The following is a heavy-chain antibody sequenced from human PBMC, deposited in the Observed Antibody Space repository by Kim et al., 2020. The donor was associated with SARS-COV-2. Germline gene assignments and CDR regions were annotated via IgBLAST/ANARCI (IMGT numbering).Heavy chain of an antibody. D-gene: IGHD3-3*01. CDR3: ARHNWSYFDY. Sequence: SETLSLTCIVSGDSIGTSTYSWGWGWIRQPPGKGLEYIGSRYDSGSTYYNPSLESRVTISVDTSKNQFSLKLTSVTATDTAVYYCARHNWSYFDYWGQGTLVTVSS. CDR1: GDSIGTSTYSWG. V-gene: IGHV4-39*01. CDR2: RYDSGST. J-gene: IGHJ4*02.